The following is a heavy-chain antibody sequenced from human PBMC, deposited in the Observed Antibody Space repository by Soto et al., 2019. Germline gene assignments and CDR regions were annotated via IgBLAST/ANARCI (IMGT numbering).Heavy chain of an antibody. CDR3: ARGMTPPGAPAWYYFDS. D-gene: IGHD2-8*02. V-gene: IGHV4-4*07. Sequence: SETLSLTCTASGASITGTSYWSWIRQPAGKGLEWIGRFSLSGTTNYNPSLRSRVTMSADVSKNQFSLRLTAVTAADTALYYCARGMTPPGAPAWYYFDSWGQGTLVTVSS. J-gene: IGHJ4*02. CDR1: GASITGTSY. CDR2: FSLSGTT.